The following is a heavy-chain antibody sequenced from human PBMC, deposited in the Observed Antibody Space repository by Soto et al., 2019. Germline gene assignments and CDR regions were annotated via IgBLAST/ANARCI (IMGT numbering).Heavy chain of an antibody. CDR2: IKQDGSEK. CDR1: GFTFSSYW. Sequence: GGSLSLSCAASGFTFSSYWMSWVRQAPGKGLEWVANIKQDGSEKYYVDSVKGRFTISRDNSKNTLYLQMNSLRSEDTAVYYCARDTYYGSGSSSSNHYYGMDVWGQGTTVTVSS. D-gene: IGHD3-10*01. J-gene: IGHJ6*02. V-gene: IGHV3-7*03. CDR3: ARDTYYGSGSSSSNHYYGMDV.